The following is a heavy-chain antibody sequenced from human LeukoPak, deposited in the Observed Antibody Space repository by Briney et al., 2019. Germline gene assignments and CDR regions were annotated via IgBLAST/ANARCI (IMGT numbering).Heavy chain of an antibody. D-gene: IGHD6-19*01. CDR3: ARQAIAVAFDP. V-gene: IGHV1-2*02. J-gene: IGHJ5*02. Sequence: ASVKVSCKASGYIFTSYYMFWVRQAPGQGLEWMGWINPNSGGTNYAQKFQGRVTLTRDTSISTAYMELTRLRSDDTAVYYCARQAIAVAFDPWGQGTLVSVSS. CDR2: INPNSGGT. CDR1: GYIFTSYY.